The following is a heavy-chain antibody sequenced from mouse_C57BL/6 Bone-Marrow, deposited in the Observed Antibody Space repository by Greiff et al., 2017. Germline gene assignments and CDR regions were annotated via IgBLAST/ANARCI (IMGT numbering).Heavy chain of an antibody. CDR1: GYTFTSYW. V-gene: IGHV1-55*01. J-gene: IGHJ2*01. CDR3: AREGDGYYDY. D-gene: IGHD2-3*01. CDR2: IYPGSGST. Sequence: QVQLQQPGAELVKPGASVKMSCKASGYTFTSYWITWVKQRPGQGLEWIGDIYPGSGSTNYNEKFKSKATLTGDTSSSTAYMQLSSLTAEDSAVYYCAREGDGYYDYWGQGTTLTVSS.